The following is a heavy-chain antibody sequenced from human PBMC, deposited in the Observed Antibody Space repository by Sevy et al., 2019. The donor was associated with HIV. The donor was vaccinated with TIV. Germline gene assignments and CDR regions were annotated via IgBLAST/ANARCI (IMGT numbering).Heavy chain of an antibody. CDR1: GFTSGSFG. CDR2: INSDGKIA. V-gene: IGHV3-74*01. D-gene: IGHD6-13*01. J-gene: IGHJ1*01. CDR3: TIGAAGTAQH. Sequence: GGSLRLSCAASGFTSGSFGMHWVRQTPGKGLIWVSHINSDGKIADYADSVKGRFTVSIDIAKNTQHLQMTSLGDEDTALYYCTIGAAGTAQHWGQGILVTVSS.